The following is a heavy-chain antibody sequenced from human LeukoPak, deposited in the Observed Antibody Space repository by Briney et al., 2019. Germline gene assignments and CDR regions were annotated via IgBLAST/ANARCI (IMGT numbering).Heavy chain of an antibody. CDR2: IYISGST. Sequence: SETLSLTCTVSGGSISSYYWSWIRQPAGKGLEWIGRIYISGSTNYNPSLKSRVTMSVDTSKNQFSLKLSSVTAADTAVYYCARAPYCSGGSCYSYYFDYWGQGTLVTVSS. D-gene: IGHD2-15*01. V-gene: IGHV4-4*07. CDR1: GGSISSYY. CDR3: ARAPYCSGGSCYSYYFDY. J-gene: IGHJ4*02.